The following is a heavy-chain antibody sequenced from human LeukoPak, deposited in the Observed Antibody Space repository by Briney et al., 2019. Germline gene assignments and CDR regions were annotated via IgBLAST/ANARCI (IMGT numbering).Heavy chain of an antibody. CDR3: ARASDPWLQLT. Sequence: GGSLRLSCAVSGFTFSHYAMSWVRQAPGKGLEWVGNIKQDGSEKRYADSVRGRFSISRDNAQTSLYLQMNSLRAEDTAVYYCARASDPWLQLTWGQGTLVTVSS. CDR2: IKQDGSEK. V-gene: IGHV3-7*05. D-gene: IGHD5-24*01. CDR1: GFTFSHYA. J-gene: IGHJ5*02.